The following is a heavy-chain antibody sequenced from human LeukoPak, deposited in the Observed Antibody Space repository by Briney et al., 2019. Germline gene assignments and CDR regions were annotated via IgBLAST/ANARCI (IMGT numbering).Heavy chain of an antibody. CDR2: IYYSGST. V-gene: IGHV4-39*01. Sequence: SETLSLTCTVSGGSISSSSYYWGWIRQPPGKGLGWIGSIYYSGSTYYNPSLKSRVTISVDTSKNQFSLKLSSVTAADTAVYYCASQRAPEDYWGQGTLVTVSS. CDR3: ASQRAPEDY. CDR1: GGSISSSSYY. J-gene: IGHJ4*02.